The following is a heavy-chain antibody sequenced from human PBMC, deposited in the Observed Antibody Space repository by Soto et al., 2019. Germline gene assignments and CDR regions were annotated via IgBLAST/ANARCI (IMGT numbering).Heavy chain of an antibody. V-gene: IGHV1-69*06. D-gene: IGHD6-13*01. Sequence: ASVKVSCKASGGTFSSYAISWVRQAPGQGLEWMGGIIPIFGTANYAQKFQGRVTITADKSTSTAYMELSSLRSEDTAVYYCARGRAAAGPNYYYYYGMDVWGQGTTVTVSS. CDR3: ARGRAAAGPNYYYYYGMDV. CDR1: GGTFSSYA. CDR2: IIPIFGTA. J-gene: IGHJ6*02.